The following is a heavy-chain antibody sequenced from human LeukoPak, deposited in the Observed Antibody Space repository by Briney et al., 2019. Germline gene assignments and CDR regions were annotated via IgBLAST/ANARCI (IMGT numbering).Heavy chain of an antibody. J-gene: IGHJ4*02. CDR1: GFTFSSSA. CDR3: AKSMNYYDSSGYYPKDY. V-gene: IGHV3-23*01. Sequence: GGSLRLSCAASGFTFSSSAMSWVRQAPGKGLEWVSAISGSGGSTYYADSVKGRFTISRDNSKNTLYLQMNSLRAEDTAVYYCAKSMNYYDSSGYYPKDYWGQGTLVTVSS. CDR2: ISGSGGST. D-gene: IGHD3-22*01.